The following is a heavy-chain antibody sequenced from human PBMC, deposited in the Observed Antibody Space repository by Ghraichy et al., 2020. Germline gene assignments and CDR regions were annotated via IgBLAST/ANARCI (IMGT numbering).Heavy chain of an antibody. D-gene: IGHD3-9*01. Sequence: SETLSLTCTVSGGSISSYYWSWIRQPPGKGLEWIGYIYTSGSTNYNPSLKSRVTISEDTSKNQFSLKLSSVTAADTAVYYCARQGGNYDILTGYYSTVIDYWGQGTLVTVSS. CDR3: ARQGGNYDILTGYYSTVIDY. CDR2: IYTSGST. V-gene: IGHV4-4*09. J-gene: IGHJ4*02. CDR1: GGSISSYY.